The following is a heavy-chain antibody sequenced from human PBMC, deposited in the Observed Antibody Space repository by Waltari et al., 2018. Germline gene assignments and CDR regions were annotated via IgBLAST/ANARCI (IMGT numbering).Heavy chain of an antibody. CDR1: GFTFRNYW. Sequence: EVQLVESGGGLVQPGGSLRLSCSASGFTFRNYWMDWVRQPPGKGLVWVFSIKGEGGSTTYADAVKGRFTISRDNAKNTLYLRIDSLRDDDTSVYDCASPLPDSSGWDFGYWGRGTLVTVSS. D-gene: IGHD6-19*01. J-gene: IGHJ4*02. CDR2: IKGEGGST. V-gene: IGHV3-74*03. CDR3: ASPLPDSSGWDFGY.